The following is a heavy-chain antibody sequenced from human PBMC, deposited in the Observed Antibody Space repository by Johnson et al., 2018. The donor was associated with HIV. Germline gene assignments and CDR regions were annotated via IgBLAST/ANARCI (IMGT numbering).Heavy chain of an antibody. D-gene: IGHD3-9*01. CDR1: GFTFDDYA. Sequence: VQLVESGGGLVQPGRSLRLSCAPSGFTFDDYAMHWVRQAPGKGLEWVSGISWNSDNIAYADSVKGRFTISRDNSKNILYLQMNSLRPEDTAVYYCARDGRDLVTRGSFDVWGQGTTVTASS. J-gene: IGHJ3*01. CDR2: ISWNSDNI. CDR3: ARDGRDLVTRGSFDV. V-gene: IGHV3-9*01.